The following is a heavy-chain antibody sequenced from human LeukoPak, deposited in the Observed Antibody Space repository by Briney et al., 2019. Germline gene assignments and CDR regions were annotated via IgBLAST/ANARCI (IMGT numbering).Heavy chain of an antibody. Sequence: GASVKVSCKASGYTFTSYDINWVRQATGQGLEWMGYMNPNSGNTGYAQKFQGRVTITTNTSTSTAYMELSSLRSDDTAVYYCASGPYPAAGTDHQFDYWGQGTLVTVSS. J-gene: IGHJ4*02. CDR1: GYTFTSYD. V-gene: IGHV1-8*03. CDR2: MNPNSGNT. D-gene: IGHD6-13*01. CDR3: ASGPYPAAGTDHQFDY.